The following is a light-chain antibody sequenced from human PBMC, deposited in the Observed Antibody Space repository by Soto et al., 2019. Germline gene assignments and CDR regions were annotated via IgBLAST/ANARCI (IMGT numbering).Light chain of an antibody. CDR2: AAC. J-gene: IGKJ3*01. Sequence: DIQMTQSPSSLSASLGDSFDITSRASQTISNYLNWYQKKPGKAPNLLIYAACNLQSGVPSRFSGSGSGTEFTLTISSLQPEDFATYYCQQSYSTPPRLTFGPGTKVDIK. V-gene: IGKV1-39*01. CDR1: QTISNY. CDR3: QQSYSTPPRLT.